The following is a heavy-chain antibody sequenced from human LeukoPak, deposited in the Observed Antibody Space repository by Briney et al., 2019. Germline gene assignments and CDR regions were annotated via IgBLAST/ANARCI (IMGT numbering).Heavy chain of an antibody. CDR2: INPNSGGT. CDR3: ARGLHRRGNWFDP. Sequence: ASVKVSCKASGYTFTGYYMHWVRQAPGQGLEWMGWINPNSGGTNYAQKFQGRVTMTRDTSISTAYMELSSLRSEDTAVYYCARGLHRRGNWFDPWGQGTLVTVSS. J-gene: IGHJ5*02. D-gene: IGHD5-18*01. V-gene: IGHV1-2*02. CDR1: GYTFTGYY.